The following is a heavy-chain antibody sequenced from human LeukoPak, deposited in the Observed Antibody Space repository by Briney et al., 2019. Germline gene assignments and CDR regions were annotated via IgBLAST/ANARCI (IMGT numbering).Heavy chain of an antibody. V-gene: IGHV3-11*06. CDR1: GFTFSDYY. D-gene: IGHD5-18*01. CDR3: AREYTAMAYDY. CDR2: ISSTSTYI. Sequence: GGSLRLSCAASGFTFSDYYMSWIRQPPGKGLEWVSSISSTSTYIYYADSVKGRFTISRDNARNSLFLQMNNLRVDDSAVYYCAREYTAMAYDYWGQGNLVTVSS. J-gene: IGHJ4*02.